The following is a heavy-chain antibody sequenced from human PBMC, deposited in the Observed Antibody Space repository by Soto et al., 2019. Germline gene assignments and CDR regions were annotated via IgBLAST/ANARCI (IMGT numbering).Heavy chain of an antibody. CDR3: ARAKHHRRDGVYYFDY. Sequence: GESLKISCKGSGYSFTSYWIGWVRQMPGKGLEWMGIIYPGDSDTRYSPSFQGQVTSSADKSISTAYLQWSSLKASDTAMYYCARAKHHRRDGVYYFDYWGQGTMVTVYS. CDR2: IYPGDSDT. V-gene: IGHV5-51*01. J-gene: IGHJ4*02. D-gene: IGHD4-17*01. CDR1: GYSFTSYW.